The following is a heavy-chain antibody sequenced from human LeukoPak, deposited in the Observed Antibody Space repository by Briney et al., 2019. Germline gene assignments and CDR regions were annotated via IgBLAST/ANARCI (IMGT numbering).Heavy chain of an antibody. V-gene: IGHV1-2*02. Sequence: ASVKVSCKASGYTFTGYYMHWVRQAPGQGLEWMGWINPNSGGTNYAQKFQGRVTMTRDTSISTAYMELSRLRSDDTAVYYCARGLYCSGGSCKMGWFDPWGQGTLVTVSS. J-gene: IGHJ5*02. CDR2: INPNSGGT. CDR3: ARGLYCSGGSCKMGWFDP. D-gene: IGHD2-15*01. CDR1: GYTFTGYY.